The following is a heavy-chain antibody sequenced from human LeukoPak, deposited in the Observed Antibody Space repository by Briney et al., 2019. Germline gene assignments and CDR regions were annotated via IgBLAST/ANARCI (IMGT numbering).Heavy chain of an antibody. CDR2: ISAYNGNT. CDR1: GYTFTDYD. V-gene: IGHV1-18*01. Sequence: ASVRVSCKTSGYTFTDYDITWVRQAPGQGLEWMGWISAYNGNTNYAQKLQGRVTMTTDTSTSTAYMELRSLRSDDTAVYYCARGRNYYGSGSYSDYWGQGTLVTVSS. J-gene: IGHJ4*02. D-gene: IGHD3-10*01. CDR3: ARGRNYYGSGSYSDY.